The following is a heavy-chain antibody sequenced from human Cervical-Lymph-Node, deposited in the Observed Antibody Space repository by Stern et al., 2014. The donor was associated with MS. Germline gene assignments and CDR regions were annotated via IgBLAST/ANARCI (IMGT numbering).Heavy chain of an antibody. CDR2: IIPILGAA. CDR3: ARDEIGQTTTHYYYYGMDV. J-gene: IGHJ6*02. D-gene: IGHD1-1*01. Sequence: VQLEESGAEVKKPGSSVKVSCKASGGTFSSQGISWVRQAPGQGLEWLGGIIPILGAAHYAQKLQGRVTIIADESTNTTYMELRSLRPEDTAVYYCARDEIGQTTTHYYYYGMDVWGQGTTVIVTS. CDR1: GGTFSSQG. V-gene: IGHV1-69*01.